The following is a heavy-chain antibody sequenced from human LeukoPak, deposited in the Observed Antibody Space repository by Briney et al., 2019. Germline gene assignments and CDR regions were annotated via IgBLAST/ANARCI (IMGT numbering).Heavy chain of an antibody. D-gene: IGHD3-10*01. CDR2: IKQDGSEK. Sequence: GGSLRLSCAASGFTFSSYWMSWVRQAPGEGLEWVANIKQDGSEKYYVDPVKGRFTISRDNAKNSLYLQMNSLRAEDTAVYYCAKDWARGVITSPDAFDIWGQGTMVTVSS. V-gene: IGHV3-7*03. J-gene: IGHJ3*02. CDR1: GFTFSSYW. CDR3: AKDWARGVITSPDAFDI.